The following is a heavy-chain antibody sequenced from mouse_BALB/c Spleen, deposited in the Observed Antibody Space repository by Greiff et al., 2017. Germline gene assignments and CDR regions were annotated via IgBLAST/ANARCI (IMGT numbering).Heavy chain of an antibody. CDR1: GFTFSSYT. J-gene: IGHJ4*01. CDR2: ISNGGGST. V-gene: IGHV5-12-2*01. Sequence: DVMLVESGGGLVQPGGSLKLSCAASGFTFSSYTMSWVRQTPEKRLEWVAYISNGGGSTYYPDTVKGRFTISRDNAKNTLYLQMSSLKSEDTAMYYCARRGPYYAMDYWGQGTSVTVSS. CDR3: ARRGPYYAMDY. D-gene: IGHD3-3*01.